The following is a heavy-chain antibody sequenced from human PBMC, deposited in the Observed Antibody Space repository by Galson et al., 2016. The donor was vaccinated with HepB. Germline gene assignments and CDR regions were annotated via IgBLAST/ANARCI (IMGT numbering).Heavy chain of an antibody. CDR3: AKHSNWNSNYYGLDV. J-gene: IGHJ6*02. CDR1: NASLSGSY. V-gene: IGHV4-34*01. CDR2: ISHTGST. Sequence: SETLSLTCGIINASLSGSYWVWVRQVPGKGLECLGQISHTGSTKYNPSLQSRATISLDTTKSQLSLTLTSVTAADTAVYFCAKHSNWNSNYYGLDVWGQGATVIVSS. D-gene: IGHD1-1*01.